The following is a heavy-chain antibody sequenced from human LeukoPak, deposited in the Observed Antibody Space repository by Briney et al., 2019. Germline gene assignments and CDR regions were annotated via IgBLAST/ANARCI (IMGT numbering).Heavy chain of an antibody. CDR3: ARCPTYYDYVWGSYRYSSLDY. V-gene: IGHV1-18*01. CDR1: GYTFTSYG. D-gene: IGHD3-16*02. CDR2: ISAYNGNT. J-gene: IGHJ4*02. Sequence: GATVKVSCKASGYTFTSYGISWVRQAPGQGLEWMGWISAYNGNTNYAQKLQGRVTMTTDTSTSTAYMELRSLRSDDTAVYYCARCPTYYDYVWGSYRYSSLDYWGQGTLVTVSS.